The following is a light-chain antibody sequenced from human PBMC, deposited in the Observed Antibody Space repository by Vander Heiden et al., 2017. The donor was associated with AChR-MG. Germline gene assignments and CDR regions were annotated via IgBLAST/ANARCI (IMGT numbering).Light chain of an antibody. CDR1: QSVSSSY. J-gene: IGKJ1*01. CDR2: GAS. V-gene: IGKV3-20*01. CDR3: QQDGSSSWT. Sequence: EIVLTQSPGTLSLPPGERATLSCRASQSVSSSYLAWYQQKPGQAPRLLIYGASSRATGIPDRFSGSGSGTDFTLTISRLEPEDFAVYYCQQDGSSSWTFGQGTKVEIK.